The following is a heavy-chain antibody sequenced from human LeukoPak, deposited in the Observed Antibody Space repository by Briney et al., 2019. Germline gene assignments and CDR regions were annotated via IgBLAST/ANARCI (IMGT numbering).Heavy chain of an antibody. J-gene: IGHJ4*02. Sequence: GGSLRLSCAASGFTFSSNYMGWVGQAPGKGREWVSVIYSGGSTYNADSVKGRFTISRDNSKNTLYLQMNSLRAEDTAVYYCASIKVAVAGSGAWGQGTLVTVSS. CDR1: GFTFSSNY. D-gene: IGHD6-19*01. V-gene: IGHV3-53*01. CDR3: ASIKVAVAGSGA. CDR2: IYSGGST.